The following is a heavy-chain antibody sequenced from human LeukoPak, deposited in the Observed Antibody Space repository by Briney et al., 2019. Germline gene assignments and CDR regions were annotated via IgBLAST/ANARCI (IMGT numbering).Heavy chain of an antibody. CDR2: IYSGGST. CDR1: GFTVSNNY. J-gene: IGHJ4*02. CDR3: ARATDSSGCCTFDY. D-gene: IGHD6-19*01. Sequence: PGGSLRLPCAASGFTVSNNYMTWARQAPGKGLDWVSLIYSGGSTYYADSVKGRFTISRDNSKNTLYLQMNSLRAEDTAVYYCARATDSSGCCTFDYWGQGTLVTVSS. V-gene: IGHV3-53*01.